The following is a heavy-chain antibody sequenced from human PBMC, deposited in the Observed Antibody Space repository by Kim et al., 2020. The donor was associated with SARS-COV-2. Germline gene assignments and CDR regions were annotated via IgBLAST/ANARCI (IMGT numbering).Heavy chain of an antibody. J-gene: IGHJ3*02. D-gene: IGHD2-15*01. CDR1: GFTFSSYS. CDR2: ISSSSSYI. V-gene: IGHV3-21*01. CDR3: ARDPGGEAAEGAFDI. Sequence: GGSLRLSCAASGFTFSSYSMNWVRQAPGKGLEWVSSISSSSSYIYYADSVKGRFTISRDNAKNSLYLQMNSLRAEDTAVYYCARDPGGEAAEGAFDIWGQGTMVTVSS.